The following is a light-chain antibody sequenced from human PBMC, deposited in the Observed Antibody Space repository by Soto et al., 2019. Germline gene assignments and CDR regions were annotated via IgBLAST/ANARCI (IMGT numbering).Light chain of an antibody. CDR2: KAS. CDR1: QTISSW. V-gene: IGKV1-5*03. CDR3: QHYNSYSEA. Sequence: DIQMTQSPSTLSGSVGDRVTITCRASQTISSWLAWYQQKPGKAPKLLIYKASTLKSGVPSRFSGSGSGTHFSLTISSLQPDDFATYYCQHYNSYSEAFGQGTKVDIK. J-gene: IGKJ1*01.